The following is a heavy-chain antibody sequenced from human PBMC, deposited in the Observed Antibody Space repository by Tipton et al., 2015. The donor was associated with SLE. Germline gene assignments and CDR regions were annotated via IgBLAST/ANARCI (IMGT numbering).Heavy chain of an antibody. D-gene: IGHD3-22*01. CDR2: ISSDGDYT. Sequence: SLRLSCTASGFTFSDYAFHWVRQPPGKGLEHVSAISSDGDYTSYGNSVRGRYTISRDNFKNTVYLQMGGLTPEDTAVFYCARRNLPGGYYDFWGQGTLVTVSS. CDR3: ARRNLPGGYYDF. J-gene: IGHJ4*02. CDR1: GFTFSDYA. V-gene: IGHV3-64*01.